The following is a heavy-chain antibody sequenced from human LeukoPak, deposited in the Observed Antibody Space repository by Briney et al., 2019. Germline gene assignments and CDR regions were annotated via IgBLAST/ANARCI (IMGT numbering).Heavy chain of an antibody. J-gene: IGHJ4*02. V-gene: IGHV4-61*02. CDR1: GGSISSGRYF. CDR3: ARLVGSSWYHEVLLGRDY. Sequence: SQTLSLTCIVSGGSISSGRYFWSWIRQPAGKGLEWIGRFYTTGSTNYNPSLKSRVTISVDTSKNQFSLKLSSVTAADTAVYYCARLVGSSWYHEVLLGRDYWGQGTLVTVSS. CDR2: FYTTGST. D-gene: IGHD6-13*01.